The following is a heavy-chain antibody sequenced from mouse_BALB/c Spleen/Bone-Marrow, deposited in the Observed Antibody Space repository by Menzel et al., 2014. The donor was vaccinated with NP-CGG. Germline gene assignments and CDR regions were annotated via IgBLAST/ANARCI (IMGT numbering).Heavy chain of an antibody. J-gene: IGHJ4*01. V-gene: IGHV1-12*01. CDR2: IYPGNGDT. CDR3: ARSGSSGYYAMDY. CDR1: GYTFTSYN. D-gene: IGHD3-1*01. Sequence: SGAELVKPGASVKMSCKASGYTFTSYNMHWVKQTPGQGLEWIGAIYPGNGDTSYNQKFKGKATLAADKSSSTAYMQLSSLTSEYSAVYYCARSGSSGYYAMDYWGQGTSVTVSS.